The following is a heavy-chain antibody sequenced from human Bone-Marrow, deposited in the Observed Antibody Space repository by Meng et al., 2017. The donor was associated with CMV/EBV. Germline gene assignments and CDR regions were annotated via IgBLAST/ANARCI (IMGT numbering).Heavy chain of an antibody. Sequence: LSLTCAASGFTFSSYWMSWVRQAPGKGLEWVSVIYSGGSSTYYADSVKGRFTISRDNSKNTLYLQMNSLRAEDTAVYYCAKITRPRGIYYYYGMDVWGQGTTVTVSS. V-gene: IGHV3-23*03. CDR3: AKITRPRGIYYYYGMDV. CDR1: GFTFSSYW. CDR2: IYSGGSST. D-gene: IGHD1-26*01. J-gene: IGHJ6*02.